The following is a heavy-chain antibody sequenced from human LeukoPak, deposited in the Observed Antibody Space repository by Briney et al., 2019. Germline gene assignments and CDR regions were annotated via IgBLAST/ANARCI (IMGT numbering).Heavy chain of an antibody. D-gene: IGHD1-1*01. V-gene: IGHV1-69*01. J-gene: IGHJ5*02. CDR3: ARVQVGTGTPLDP. CDR2: IIPIFGTA. CDR1: GGTFSSYA. Sequence: SVKVSCKASGGTFSSYAISWVRQAPGQGLEWMGGIIPIFGTANYAQKFQGRVTITADESTSTAYMELSSLRSEDTAVYYCARVQVGTGTPLDPWGQGTLVTVSS.